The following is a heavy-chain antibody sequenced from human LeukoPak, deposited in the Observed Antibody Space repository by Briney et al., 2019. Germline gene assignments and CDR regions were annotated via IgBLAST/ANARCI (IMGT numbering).Heavy chain of an antibody. CDR2: IKQDGSEK. V-gene: IGHV3-7*01. D-gene: IGHD5-24*01. CDR1: GFTFSRYW. J-gene: IGHJ4*02. Sequence: PGGSLRLSCAAPGFTFSRYWMNWVRQAPGKGLEWVANIKQDGSEKYYVGSVKGRFTISRDNAKNSLYLQMNSLRAEDTAVYYCARELLGHGYNSGDFDYWGQGTLVTVSS. CDR3: ARELLGHGYNSGDFDY.